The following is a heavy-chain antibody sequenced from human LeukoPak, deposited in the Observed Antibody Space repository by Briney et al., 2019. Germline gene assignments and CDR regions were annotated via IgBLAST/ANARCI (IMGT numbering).Heavy chain of an antibody. CDR3: ARGRDCSSTSCYGVGLDY. CDR2: IAYSGTT. V-gene: IGHV4-39*01. D-gene: IGHD2-2*01. CDR1: GGSISSTSYY. J-gene: IGHJ4*02. Sequence: SETLSLTCTVSGGSISSTSYYWDWYRQPPGKGLQWIGTIAYSGTTYYNPSLKSRVTISVDTSKIRFSLNLSSVTAADTAVYYCARGRDCSSTSCYGVGLDYWGQGTLVTVSS.